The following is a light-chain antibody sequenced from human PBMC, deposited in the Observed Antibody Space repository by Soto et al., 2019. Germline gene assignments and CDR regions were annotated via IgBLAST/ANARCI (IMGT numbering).Light chain of an antibody. J-gene: IGKJ3*01. V-gene: IGKV3-20*01. CDR1: QSVSTNY. Sequence: EIVLTQSPGTLSLSPGDRATLSCRASQSVSTNYLAWYQQSLGQAPRLLIYGASSRATGIPDRFSGNGSETDFTLTISRLEPEDFAVYYCHQYGSTPFTFGPGTKVDIK. CDR2: GAS. CDR3: HQYGSTPFT.